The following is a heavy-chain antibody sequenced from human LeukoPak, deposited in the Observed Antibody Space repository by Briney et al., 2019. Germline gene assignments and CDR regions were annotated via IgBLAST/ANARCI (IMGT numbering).Heavy chain of an antibody. V-gene: IGHV3-48*01. CDR3: ARDYKYAFDN. Sequence: GGSLRLSCAASGFTFSDYSMNWVRQAPGKGLEWISYIGIDSGNTNYADSVKGRFTISGDKAKNSLYLQMNSLRVEDTAVYYCARDYKYAFDNWGQGALVTVAS. CDR1: GFTFSDYS. D-gene: IGHD5-24*01. J-gene: IGHJ4*02. CDR2: IGIDSGNT.